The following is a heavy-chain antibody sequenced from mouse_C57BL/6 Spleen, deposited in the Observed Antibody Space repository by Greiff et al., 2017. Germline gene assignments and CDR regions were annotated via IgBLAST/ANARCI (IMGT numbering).Heavy chain of an antibody. CDR3: ARGWSPYAMDY. CDR1: GFTFSDYY. CDR2: INYDGSST. V-gene: IGHV5-16*01. Sequence: EVKLVESEGGLVQPGSSMKLSCTASGFTFSDYYMAWVRQVPEKGLEWVANINYDGSSTYYLDSLKSRFIISRDNAKNILYLQMSSLKSEDTATYYCARGWSPYAMDYWGQGTSVTVSS. D-gene: IGHD2-3*01. J-gene: IGHJ4*01.